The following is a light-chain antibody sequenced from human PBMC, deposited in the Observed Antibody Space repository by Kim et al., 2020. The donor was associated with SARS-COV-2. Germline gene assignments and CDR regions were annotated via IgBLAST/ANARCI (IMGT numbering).Light chain of an antibody. V-gene: IGKV3-20*01. Sequence: EIVLTQSPGTLSLSPGERATLSCRASQSLSSSYLAWYQQKPGQAPRLLIYGASSRAIGIPDRFSGSGSGTDFTLTISRLEPEDFALYYCQQYGSSPVFGQGTRLEIK. CDR3: QQYGSSPV. CDR1: QSLSSSY. CDR2: GAS. J-gene: IGKJ5*01.